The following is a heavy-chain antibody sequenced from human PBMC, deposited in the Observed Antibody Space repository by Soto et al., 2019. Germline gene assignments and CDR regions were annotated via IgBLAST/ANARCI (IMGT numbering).Heavy chain of an antibody. J-gene: IGHJ5*02. CDR3: ARDRGECSSTSCYSGWFDP. D-gene: IGHD2-2*01. V-gene: IGHV1-18*04. Sequence: QVQLVQSGAEVKKPGASVKVSCKASGYTFTSYGISWVRQAPGQGLEWMGWISAYNGNTNYAQKLQGRGTMTTDTSTSTAYMELRSLRSDDTAVYYCARDRGECSSTSCYSGWFDPWGQGTLVTVSS. CDR1: GYTFTSYG. CDR2: ISAYNGNT.